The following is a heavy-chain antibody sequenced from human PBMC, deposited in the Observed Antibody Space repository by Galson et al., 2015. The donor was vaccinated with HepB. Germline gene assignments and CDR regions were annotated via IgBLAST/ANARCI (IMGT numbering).Heavy chain of an antibody. CDR1: GFTFDDYA. V-gene: IGHV3-9*01. J-gene: IGHJ6*02. Sequence: SLRLSCAASGFTFDDYAMHWVRQAPGKGLEWVSGISWNSGSIGYADSVKGRFTISRDNAKDSLYLQMNILRGDDTALYYCAKVGKFDWRGIYYYYGMDVWGQGTTVTVSS. D-gene: IGHD3-9*01. CDR2: ISWNSGSI. CDR3: AKVGKFDWRGIYYYYGMDV.